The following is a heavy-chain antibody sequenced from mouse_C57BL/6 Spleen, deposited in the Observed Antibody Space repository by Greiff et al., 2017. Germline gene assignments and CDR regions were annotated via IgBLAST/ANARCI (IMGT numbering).Heavy chain of an antibody. J-gene: IGHJ3*01. CDR2: IHPNSGST. Sequence: QVQLQQSGAELVKPGASVKLSCKASGYTFTSYRMHWVKQRTGQGLEWIGMIHPNSGSTNYNEKFKSKATLTVDKSSSTAYMQLSSLTSEDSAVYYCASSVVAPFAYWGEGTLVTVSA. V-gene: IGHV1-64*01. CDR1: GYTFTSYR. D-gene: IGHD1-1*01. CDR3: ASSVVAPFAY.